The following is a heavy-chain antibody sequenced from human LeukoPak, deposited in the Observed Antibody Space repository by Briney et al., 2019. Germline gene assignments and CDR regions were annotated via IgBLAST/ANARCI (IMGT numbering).Heavy chain of an antibody. CDR3: XXXXXTYYDILTAXLRXXXXXXXXDY. D-gene: IGHD3-9*01. J-gene: IGHJ4*02. Sequence: GGSLRLSCAASGFTFSSYGMHWVRQAPGKGLEWVAFIRYDGSNKYYADSVKGRFTISRDNSKNTLYLQMNSLRAEDTAVYYXXXXXXTYYDILTAXLRXXXXXXXXDYXXQXTXXXV. V-gene: IGHV3-30*02. CDR2: IRYDGSNK. CDR1: GFTFSSYG.